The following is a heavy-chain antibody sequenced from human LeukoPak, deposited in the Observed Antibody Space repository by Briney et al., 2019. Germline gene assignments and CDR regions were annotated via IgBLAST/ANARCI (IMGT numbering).Heavy chain of an antibody. CDR1: GYTFTNYY. V-gene: IGHV1-46*01. D-gene: IGHD5-18*01. Sequence: ASVKVSCKTSGYTFTNYYMHWVRRAPGQGLEWMGIINPHGSSTSYAQKFQGRVTMTRDTSTTTVYMELRSLRSEDTAVYYCARAMGMQLWSPIDYWGQGALVTVSS. CDR2: INPHGSST. CDR3: ARAMGMQLWSPIDY. J-gene: IGHJ4*02.